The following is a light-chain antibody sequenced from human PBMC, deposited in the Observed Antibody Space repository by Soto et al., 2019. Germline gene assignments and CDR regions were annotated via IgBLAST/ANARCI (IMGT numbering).Light chain of an antibody. V-gene: IGKV1-5*03. J-gene: IGKJ1*01. CDR2: KAS. CDR1: QSISSW. Sequence: DIQVTQSPSTLSASVGDRVTITCRASQSISSWLAWYQQKPGKAPKLLIYKASSLESGVPSRFSGSGSGTESTLTISSLQPDDFATYYCQQYNSFSWTFGQGTKVDIK. CDR3: QQYNSFSWT.